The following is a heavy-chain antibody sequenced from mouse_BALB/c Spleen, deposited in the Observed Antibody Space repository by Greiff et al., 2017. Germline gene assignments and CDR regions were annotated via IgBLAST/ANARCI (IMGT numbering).Heavy chain of an antibody. CDR1: GYSITSDYA. J-gene: IGHJ4*01. Sequence: EVQRVESGPGLVKPSQSLSLTCTVTGYSITSDYAWNWIRQFPGNKLEWMGYISYSGSTSYNPSLKSRISITRDTSKNQFFLQLNSVTTEDTATYYCARSEDAMDYWGQGTSVTVSS. V-gene: IGHV3-2*02. CDR2: ISYSGST. CDR3: ARSEDAMDY.